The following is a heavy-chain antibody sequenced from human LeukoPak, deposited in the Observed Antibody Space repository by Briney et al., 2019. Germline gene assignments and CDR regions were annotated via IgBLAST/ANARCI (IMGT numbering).Heavy chain of an antibody. V-gene: IGHV3-74*01. J-gene: IGHJ4*02. CDR2: INSDGSST. CDR1: GFTFSSYW. Sequence: PGGSLRLSCAAPGFTFSSYWMHWVRQAPGKGLVWVSRINSDGSSTSYADSVKGRFSISRDNAKNTLYLQMNSLRAEDTAVYYCARDPNHSYYGSGASYFDYWGQGTLVTVSS. CDR3: ARDPNHSYYGSGASYFDY. D-gene: IGHD3-10*01.